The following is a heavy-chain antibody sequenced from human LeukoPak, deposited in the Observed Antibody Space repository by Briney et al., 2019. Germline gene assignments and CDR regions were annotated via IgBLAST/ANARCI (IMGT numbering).Heavy chain of an antibody. CDR3: ARHGGGGHRYCGSTSCPFDP. J-gene: IGHJ5*02. V-gene: IGHV4-39*01. D-gene: IGHD2-2*01. CDR2: IYYSGST. Sequence: PSETLSLTCSVSGDSISSSGSYWGWIRQPPGKGLEWIGNIYYSGSTYYNSSLKSRVTISVDTSKNQFSLKLNSVTAADTAVYYCARHGGGGHRYCGSTSCPFDPWGQGTLVTVSS. CDR1: GDSISSSGSY.